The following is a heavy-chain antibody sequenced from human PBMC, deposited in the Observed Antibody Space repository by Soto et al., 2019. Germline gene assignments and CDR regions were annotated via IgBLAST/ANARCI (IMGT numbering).Heavy chain of an antibody. CDR2: IFPDDSDI. CDR1: VYRFNRYW. V-gene: IGHV5-51*01. Sequence: KAFVYRFNRYWIGWVRQMPGQGLEWMGVIFPDDSDIRHSPAFRGQVTISADKSINTVYLQYTGLKASDTATYYCARRISWYYFDSWGQGTPVTVSS. D-gene: IGHD1-1*01. J-gene: IGHJ4*02. CDR3: ARRISWYYFDS.